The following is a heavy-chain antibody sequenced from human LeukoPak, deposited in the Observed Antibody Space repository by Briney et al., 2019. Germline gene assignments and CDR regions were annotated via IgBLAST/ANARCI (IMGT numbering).Heavy chain of an antibody. CDR2: TRYDGSDK. CDR1: GFTFNNYG. V-gene: IGHV3-30*02. Sequence: PGGSLRLSCAASGFTFNNYGMHWVRQAPGKGLEWVAFTRYDGSDKYYADSVKGRFTISRDNSKNTLYLQMNSLRPEDTAVYYCAKDPDRTYYYDTSGHFDFWGQGTLVTVSS. D-gene: IGHD3-22*01. CDR3: AKDPDRTYYYDTSGHFDF. J-gene: IGHJ4*02.